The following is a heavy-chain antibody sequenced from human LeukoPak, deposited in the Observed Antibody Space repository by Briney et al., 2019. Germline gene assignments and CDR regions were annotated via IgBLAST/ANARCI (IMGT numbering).Heavy chain of an antibody. Sequence: GRSLRLSCAGSGFTFSSHGMHWVRQAPGKGLEWVALISYDGNNKYYADSVKGRFTISRDNSKNTLYLQMNSLRAEGTAVYYCAKDTYGSGSYSSHWGQGTLVTVSS. D-gene: IGHD3-10*01. CDR3: AKDTYGSGSYSSH. CDR1: GFTFSSHG. V-gene: IGHV3-30*18. J-gene: IGHJ4*02. CDR2: ISYDGNNK.